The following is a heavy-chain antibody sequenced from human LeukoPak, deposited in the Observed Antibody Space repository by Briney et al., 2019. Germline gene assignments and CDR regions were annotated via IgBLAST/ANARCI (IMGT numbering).Heavy chain of an antibody. D-gene: IGHD4/OR15-4a*01. V-gene: IGHV5-51*01. J-gene: IGHJ3*01. CDR3: ARQVDLNLGA. CDR1: GYTFTSYW. CDR2: IYPADSDT. Sequence: GESLEISCKISGYTFTSYWIARVRQMPGKRLEWMGIIYPADSDTRFSPSFQGQVTMSVDKSINTAYPQWSSLKASDTAIYYCARQVDLNLGAWGQGTMVTVSS.